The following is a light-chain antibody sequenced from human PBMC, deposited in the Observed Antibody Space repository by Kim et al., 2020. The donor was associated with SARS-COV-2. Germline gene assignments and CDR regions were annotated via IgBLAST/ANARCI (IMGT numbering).Light chain of an antibody. J-gene: IGKJ1*01. CDR2: AAS. CDR3: QKYNSAPWT. CDR1: QDIAIS. Sequence: SACIGHRVTLPSRANQDIAISLAWYQHKPGKVPQVLIYAASALQSGVPSRFSGSGSGTEFTLTIASLQAEGVATYYCQKYNSAPWTFGPGTKLEI. V-gene: IGKV1-27*01.